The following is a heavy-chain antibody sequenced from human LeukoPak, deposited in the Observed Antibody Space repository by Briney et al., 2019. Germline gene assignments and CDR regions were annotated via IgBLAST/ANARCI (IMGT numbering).Heavy chain of an antibody. D-gene: IGHD6-19*01. J-gene: IGHJ6*02. CDR2: MNPNSGNT. V-gene: IGHV1-8*01. CDR3: ARDNRGYSSGWENRVLDV. Sequence: ASVKVSCKASGYTFTSYDINWVRQATGQGLEWMGWMNPNSGNTGYAQKFQGRVTMTRDTSTSTVYMELSSLRSEDTAVYYCARDNRGYSSGWENRVLDVWGQGTTVTVSS. CDR1: GYTFTSYD.